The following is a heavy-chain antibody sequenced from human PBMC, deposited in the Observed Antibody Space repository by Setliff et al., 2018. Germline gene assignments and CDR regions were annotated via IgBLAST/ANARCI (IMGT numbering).Heavy chain of an antibody. CDR1: GGSISSGFYY. D-gene: IGHD3-3*01. CDR2: IYTTGST. CDR3: ARRETYYNFWSGYYAY. V-gene: IGHV4-61*02. J-gene: IGHJ4*02. Sequence: SETLSLTCTVSGGSISSGFYYWNWIRQPAGKGLEWIGRIYTTGSTNYNPSLKSRVTISLDKSKNQFSLELSSVTAADTAVYYCARRETYYNFWSGYYAYWGQGTLVTVSS.